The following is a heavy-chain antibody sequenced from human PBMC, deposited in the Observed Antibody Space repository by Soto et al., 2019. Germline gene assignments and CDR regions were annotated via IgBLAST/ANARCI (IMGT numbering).Heavy chain of an antibody. CDR2: IYNSGST. J-gene: IGHJ5*02. Sequence: QVQLQESGPGLVKASQTLSLTCTVSGGSISSGGYYWSWIRQHPGKGLEWIGYIYNSGSTYYNPSXXSXXTISADTSKNQFSLKLSSVTAADTAVYYCARDPAPWGQGTLVTVSS. V-gene: IGHV4-31*03. CDR1: GGSISSGGYY. CDR3: ARDPAP.